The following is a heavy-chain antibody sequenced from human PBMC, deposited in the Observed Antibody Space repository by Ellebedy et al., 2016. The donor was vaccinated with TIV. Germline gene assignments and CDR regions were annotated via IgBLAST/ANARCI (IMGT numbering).Heavy chain of an antibody. J-gene: IGHJ3*02. D-gene: IGHD6-19*01. CDR2: TYHRSKWYN. Sequence: SQTLSLTCVISGDSVSRTSVSWSWIRQSPSRGLEWLGRTYHRSKWYNDYAVSVKSRITINPDTSKNQFSLKLSSVTAADTAVYYCARREEVAGTRGAFDIWGQGTMVTVSS. V-gene: IGHV6-1*01. CDR3: ARREEVAGTRGAFDI. CDR1: GDSVSRTSVS.